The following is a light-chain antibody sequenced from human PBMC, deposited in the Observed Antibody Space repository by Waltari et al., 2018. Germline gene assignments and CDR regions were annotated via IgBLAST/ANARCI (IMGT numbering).Light chain of an antibody. V-gene: IGLV2-23*02. CDR3: CSFTNSRNFDV. Sequence: QSALTQPASVSGSPGQSITISCTGTSGDVGSHDLVSWYQQHPGKAPKLIIYELNKRPSGVLNRFSGSKSGKTASLTISGLQAEDEADYYCCSFTNSRNFDVFGPGTKVTVL. CDR1: SGDVGSHDL. CDR2: ELN. J-gene: IGLJ1*01.